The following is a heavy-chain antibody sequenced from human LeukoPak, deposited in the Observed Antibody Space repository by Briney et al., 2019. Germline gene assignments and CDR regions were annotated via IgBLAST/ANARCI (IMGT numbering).Heavy chain of an antibody. D-gene: IGHD1-26*01. V-gene: IGHV1-2*02. Sequence: ASVKVSCKASGYTFTGYYLHWVRRAAGQGLEWRGWINPNNGVTNYAQNFQGRVTMTRDTSISTAYMELSSLRSDDTAVFYCAREGGTYAFDYWGQGTLVTVSS. CDR2: INPNNGVT. CDR1: GYTFTGYY. CDR3: AREGGTYAFDY. J-gene: IGHJ4*02.